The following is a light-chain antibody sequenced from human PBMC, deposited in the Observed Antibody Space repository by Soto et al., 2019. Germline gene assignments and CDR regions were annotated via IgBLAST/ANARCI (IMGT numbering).Light chain of an antibody. CDR1: QSISIW. J-gene: IGKJ1*01. CDR3: QQYTGLWT. Sequence: DTQMTQSPSILSASVGDRVTITCRASQSISIWLAWYQQRPGKAPKLLNSQASTLEGGVPPRFSGSGSGTEFTLTISSLQPDDFATYYCQQYTGLWTFGQGTKVEIK. CDR2: QAS. V-gene: IGKV1-5*03.